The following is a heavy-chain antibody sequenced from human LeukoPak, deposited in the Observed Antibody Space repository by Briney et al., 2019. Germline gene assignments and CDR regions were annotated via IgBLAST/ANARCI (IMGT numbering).Heavy chain of an antibody. D-gene: IGHD6-13*01. CDR1: GGSFSGYY. CDR3: ARDEYSSSWNWFDP. J-gene: IGHJ5*02. CDR2: INHSGST. V-gene: IGHV4-34*01. Sequence: SETLSLTCAVYGGSFSGYYWSGIRQPPGKGLEWIGEINHSGSTNYNPSLKSRVTISVDTSKNQFSLKLSSVTAADTAVYYCARDEYSSSWNWFDPWGQGTLVTVSS.